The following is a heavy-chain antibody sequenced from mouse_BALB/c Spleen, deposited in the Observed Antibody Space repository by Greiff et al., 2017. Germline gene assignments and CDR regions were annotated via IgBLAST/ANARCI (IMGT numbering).Heavy chain of an antibody. Sequence: VQLQQSGPGLVAPSQSLSITCTVSGFSLTSYDISWIRQPPGKGLEWLGVIWTGGGTNYNSAFMSRLSISKDNSKSQVFLKMNSLQTDDTAIYYCVRGGSSYDFDYWGQGTTLTVSS. V-gene: IGHV2-9-2*01. CDR3: VRGGSSYDFDY. CDR1: GFSLTSYD. D-gene: IGHD1-1*01. CDR2: IWTGGGT. J-gene: IGHJ2*01.